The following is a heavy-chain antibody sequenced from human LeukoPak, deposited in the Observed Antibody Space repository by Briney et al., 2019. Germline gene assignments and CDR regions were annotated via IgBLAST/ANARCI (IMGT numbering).Heavy chain of an antibody. CDR3: ERISDCSSSSCPYYYYMDV. D-gene: IGHD2-2*01. Sequence: SETLSLTCTVSGGSIRSYYWSWIRQPAGKGLEWIGRIYTSGSTNYNPSLESRVTMSVDTSKNQFSLKLSSVTAADTAVYYCERISDCSSSSCPYYYYMDVWGKGTTVTVSS. V-gene: IGHV4-4*07. J-gene: IGHJ6*03. CDR2: IYTSGST. CDR1: GGSIRSYY.